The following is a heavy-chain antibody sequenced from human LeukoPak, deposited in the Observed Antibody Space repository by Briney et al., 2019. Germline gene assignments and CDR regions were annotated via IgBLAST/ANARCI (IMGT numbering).Heavy chain of an antibody. V-gene: IGHV4-39*07. D-gene: IGHD2-2*01. CDR3: ASGYCSSTSCSQRDWFDP. CDR1: GGSISSSSYY. Sequence: PSETLSLTCTVSGGSISSSSYYWGWIRQPPGKGLEWIGSLYYSGSTYYNPSLKSRVTISVDTSKNQFSLKLSSVTAADTAVYYCASGYCSSTSCSQRDWFDPWGQGTLVTVSS. CDR2: LYYSGST. J-gene: IGHJ5*02.